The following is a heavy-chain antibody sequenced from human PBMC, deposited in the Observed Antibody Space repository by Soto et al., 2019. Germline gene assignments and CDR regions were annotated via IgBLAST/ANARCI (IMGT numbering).Heavy chain of an antibody. CDR3: VAGGWLDF. D-gene: IGHD3-16*01. CDR2: ISDDSSRT. J-gene: IGHJ5*01. Sequence: EVQLLESGGGLVQPGGSLRLSCAASGFTFSSFEMSWVRQAPGRGLEWVSFISDDSSRTYYADSVKGRFTISIDNSKHALYLLMHSLTAAGMDVYAFVAGGWLDFWGQGTLVTVSS. V-gene: IGHV3-23*01. CDR1: GFTFSSFE.